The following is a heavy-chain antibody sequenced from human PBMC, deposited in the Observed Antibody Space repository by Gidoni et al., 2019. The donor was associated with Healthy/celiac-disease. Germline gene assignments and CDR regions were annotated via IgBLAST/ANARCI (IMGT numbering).Heavy chain of an antibody. J-gene: IGHJ4*02. CDR2: ISYDGSNK. Sequence: QVQLVASGGGVVQPGRSLRLSCAASGFTFSSYGMHWVRQAPGTGLEWVAVISYDGSNKYYADSVKGRFTISRDNSKNTLYLQMNSLRAEDTAVYYCAKDSSSWIFDYWGQGTLVTVSS. CDR3: AKDSSSWIFDY. CDR1: GFTFSSYG. V-gene: IGHV3-30*18. D-gene: IGHD6-13*01.